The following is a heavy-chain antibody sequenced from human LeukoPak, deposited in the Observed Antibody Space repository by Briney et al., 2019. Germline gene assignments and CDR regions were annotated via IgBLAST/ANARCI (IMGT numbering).Heavy chain of an antibody. CDR2: ISGSGVSP. CDR3: ATNDYDDYIPDS. Sequence: GGSLRLSCAASGISFRSYAKSWVRQAPGKGLGWVSAISGSGVSPYYADSVKGRFIISRDNSKNPLYLQMNSLRAEDTAVYFCATNDYDDYIPDSWGQGTLVTVSS. V-gene: IGHV3-23*01. CDR1: GISFRSYA. D-gene: IGHD4-17*01. J-gene: IGHJ4*02.